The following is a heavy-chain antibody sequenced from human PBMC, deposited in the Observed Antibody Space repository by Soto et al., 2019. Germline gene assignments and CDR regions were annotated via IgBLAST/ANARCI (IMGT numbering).Heavy chain of an antibody. CDR2: IYYSGST. V-gene: IGHV4-39*01. Sequence: SETLSLTCTVSGDSISSSSYFWGWVRQPPGKGLEWIGSIYYSGSTYYNPSLKSRVTISVDTSKNQFSLKLSSVTAADAAVYYCASDYGDYVIGYWGQGTLVTVSS. CDR1: GDSISSSSYF. D-gene: IGHD4-17*01. CDR3: ASDYGDYVIGY. J-gene: IGHJ4*02.